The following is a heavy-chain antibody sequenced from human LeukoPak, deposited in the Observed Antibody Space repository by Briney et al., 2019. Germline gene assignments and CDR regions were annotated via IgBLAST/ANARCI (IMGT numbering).Heavy chain of an antibody. D-gene: IGHD3-3*01. CDR3: ARDGPTYDFWSGYYLPMRAFDI. CDR1: GFTFSDYY. Sequence: GGSLRLSCAASGFTFSDYYMSWIRQAPGKGLEWVSYISSSGSTIYYADSAEGRFTISRDNAKNSLYLQMNSLRAEDTAVYYCARDGPTYDFWSGYYLPMRAFDIWGQGTMVTVSS. V-gene: IGHV3-11*01. J-gene: IGHJ3*02. CDR2: ISSSGSTI.